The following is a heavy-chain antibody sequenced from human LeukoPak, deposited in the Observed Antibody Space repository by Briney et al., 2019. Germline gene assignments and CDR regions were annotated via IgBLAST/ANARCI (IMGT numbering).Heavy chain of an antibody. CDR3: ARQNPPGSKKGWFDP. J-gene: IGHJ5*02. CDR1: GGSINSYY. Sequence: SETLSHTCTVSGGSINSYYWTWIRQPPGKGLEWSACIYYNGITNYKSSLESRLTISVDTSKNQFSLRLRSVTAADTAVYYCARQNPPGSKKGWFDPWGQGTLVTVSS. CDR2: IYYNGIT. D-gene: IGHD6-25*01. V-gene: IGHV4-59*08.